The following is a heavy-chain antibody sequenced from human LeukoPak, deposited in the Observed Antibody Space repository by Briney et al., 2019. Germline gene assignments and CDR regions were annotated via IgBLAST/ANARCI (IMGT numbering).Heavy chain of an antibody. CDR1: GGSISYYY. J-gene: IGHJ6*04. V-gene: IGHV4-59*01. D-gene: IGHD6-13*01. Sequence: SETLSLTCTVSGGSISYYYWSWIRQPPGKGLEWIGYISNSGSTNHNPSLKSRVTISLDTSKTQFPLRLSSVTAADTAVYYCARDSRSSSWPYYYGIDVWGKGTTVTVSS. CDR2: ISNSGST. CDR3: ARDSRSSSWPYYYGIDV.